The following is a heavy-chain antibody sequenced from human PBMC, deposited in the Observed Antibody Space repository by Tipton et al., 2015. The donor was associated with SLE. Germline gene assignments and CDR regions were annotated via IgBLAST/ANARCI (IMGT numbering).Heavy chain of an antibody. Sequence: TLSLTCTLSGGSISTYYWSWIRQPPGKGLEWIGYIYYSGTTNNNPSLKSRVTISVDTSKNQFSLKLRSVTAADTAVYYCARGATYYYMDVWGKGTTVTVSS. D-gene: IGHD1-26*01. J-gene: IGHJ6*03. CDR3: ARGATYYYMDV. CDR2: IYYSGTT. V-gene: IGHV4-59*08. CDR1: GGSISTYY.